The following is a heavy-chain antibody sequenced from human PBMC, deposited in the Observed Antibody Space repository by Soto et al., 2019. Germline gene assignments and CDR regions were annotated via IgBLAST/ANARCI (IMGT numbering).Heavy chain of an antibody. D-gene: IGHD3-3*01. CDR3: ARQTRRKGHDFWSGSDYYYMDV. Sequence: SETLYLTCTVSGGSISSYYWSWIRQPPGKGLEWIGYIYYSGSTNYNPSLKSRVTISVDTSKNQFSLKLSSVTAADTAVYYCARQTRRKGHDFWSGSDYYYMDVWGKGTTVT. J-gene: IGHJ6*03. CDR1: GGSISSYY. V-gene: IGHV4-59*08. CDR2: IYYSGST.